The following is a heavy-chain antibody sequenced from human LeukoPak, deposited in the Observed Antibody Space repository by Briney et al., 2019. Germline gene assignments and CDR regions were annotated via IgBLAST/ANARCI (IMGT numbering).Heavy chain of an antibody. D-gene: IGHD3-16*01. J-gene: IGHJ4*02. CDR3: ARDGVGIEY. CDR1: GYTFTGYY. V-gene: IGHV1-2*02. CDR2: INPNSGGT. Sequence: ASVKVSCKASGYTFTGYYMQWVRQAHGQGLEWMRWINPNSGGTNYAQKFQGRVTMTRDTSISTAYMELSRLTSDDTATFYCARDGVGIEYWGQGTLVTVSS.